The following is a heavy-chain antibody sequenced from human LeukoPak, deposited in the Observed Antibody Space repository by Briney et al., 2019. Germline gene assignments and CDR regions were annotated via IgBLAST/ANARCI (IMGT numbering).Heavy chain of an antibody. Sequence: ASVKVSCKASGFTFTSSAMQWVRQARGQRLEWIGWIVVGSGNTNYAQKFQERVTITRDMSTSTAYMELSRLRSDDTAVYYCARGARPIAAAGTGEVDYWGQGTLVTVSS. CDR2: IVVGSGNT. CDR3: ARGARPIAAAGTGEVDY. J-gene: IGHJ4*02. CDR1: GFTFTSSA. D-gene: IGHD6-13*01. V-gene: IGHV1-58*02.